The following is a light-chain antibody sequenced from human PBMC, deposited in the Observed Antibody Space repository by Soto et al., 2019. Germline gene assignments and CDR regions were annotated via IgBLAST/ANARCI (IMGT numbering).Light chain of an antibody. V-gene: IGKV3-11*01. J-gene: IGKJ5*01. CDR1: QSVSTY. Sequence: EIVLTQSPVILSLSPGERATLSCRASQSVSTYIAWYQQRPGQAPRLLIHYASTRATGIPARFSGSGSGTDFTLTISSLEPEDFAVYYCQQRDSWPITFGQGTRLEIK. CDR2: YAS. CDR3: QQRDSWPIT.